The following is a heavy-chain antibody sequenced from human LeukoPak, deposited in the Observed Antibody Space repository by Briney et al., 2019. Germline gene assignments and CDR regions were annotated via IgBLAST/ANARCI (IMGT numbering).Heavy chain of an antibody. V-gene: IGHV4-30-4*01. CDR3: ARTRVVLRFLEWFDY. CDR2: IYYSGST. D-gene: IGHD3-3*01. CDR1: GVSISSGDYY. J-gene: IGHJ4*02. Sequence: SETLSLTRTVSGVSISSGDYYWSWIRQPPGKGLEWIGYIYYSGSTYYNPSLKSRVTISVDTSKNQFSLKLSSVTAADTAVYYCARTRVVLRFLEWFDYWGQGTLVTVSS.